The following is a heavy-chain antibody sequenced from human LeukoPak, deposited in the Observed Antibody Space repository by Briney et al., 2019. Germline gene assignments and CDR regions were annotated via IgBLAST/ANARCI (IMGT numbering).Heavy chain of an antibody. J-gene: IGHJ5*02. D-gene: IGHD5-18*01. Sequence: EASVKVSCKASGYTFTSYGISWVRQAPGQGLEWMGWISAYNGNTNYAQKLQGRVTMTTDTSTSTAYMELRSLRSDDTAVYYCARDKHEHSYGFDSWFDPWGQGTLVTVSS. CDR3: ARDKHEHSYGFDSWFDP. CDR1: GYTFTSYG. CDR2: ISAYNGNT. V-gene: IGHV1-18*01.